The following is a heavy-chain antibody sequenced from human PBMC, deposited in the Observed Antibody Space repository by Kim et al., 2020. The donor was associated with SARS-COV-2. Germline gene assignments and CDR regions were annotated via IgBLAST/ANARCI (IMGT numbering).Heavy chain of an antibody. Sequence: GGSLRLSCAASGFTFSSYWMSWVRQAPGKGLEWVANIKQDGSEKYYVDSVKGRFTISRDNAKNSLHLQMSSLRAEDTAVYYCATCNLGREGRGYWGQGTLVTVSS. CDR1: GFTFSSYW. CDR2: IKQDGSEK. V-gene: IGHV3-7*03. D-gene: IGHD3-10*01. J-gene: IGHJ4*02. CDR3: ATCNLGREGRGY.